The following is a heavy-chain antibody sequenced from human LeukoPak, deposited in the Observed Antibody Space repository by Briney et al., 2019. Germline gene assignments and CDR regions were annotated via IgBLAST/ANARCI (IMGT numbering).Heavy chain of an antibody. J-gene: IGHJ4*02. CDR1: GGSFSGYY. CDR2: INHSGST. CDR3: AREYYYGSGSYGGDFDY. D-gene: IGHD3-10*01. Sequence: SETPSLTCAVYGGSFSGYYWSWIRQPPGKGLEWIGEINHSGSTNYNPSLKSRVTISVDTSKNQFSLKLSSVTAADTAVYYCAREYYYGSGSYGGDFDYWGQGTLVTVSS. V-gene: IGHV4-34*01.